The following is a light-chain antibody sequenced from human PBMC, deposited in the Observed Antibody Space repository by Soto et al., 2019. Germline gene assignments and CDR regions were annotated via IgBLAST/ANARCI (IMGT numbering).Light chain of an antibody. J-gene: IGKJ1*01. CDR2: EAS. CDR3: LQLDSYPRT. CDR1: QDISDY. V-gene: IGKV1-9*01. Sequence: DIQLTQSPSFLSASVGERVTISCRASQDISDYLAWYQQKPGKAPNLLIYEASTLPSGVPSRFSGSGSGTEFTLSVSSLQPEDFATYYCLQLDSYPRTFGQGTKVDIK.